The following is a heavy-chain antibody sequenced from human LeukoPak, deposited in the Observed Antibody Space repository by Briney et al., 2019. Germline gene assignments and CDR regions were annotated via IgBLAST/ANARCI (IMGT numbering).Heavy chain of an antibody. CDR3: ARDGLNTMVRGKIHYNYMDV. V-gene: IGHV3-48*03. D-gene: IGHD3-10*01. Sequence: GGSLRLSCAASGFTVSSYEMNWVRQAPGKGLEWVSYISSSGSTIYYADSVKGRFTISRDNAKNSLYLQMNSLRAEDTAVYYCARDGLNTMVRGKIHYNYMDVWGKGTTVSISS. J-gene: IGHJ6*03. CDR1: GFTVSSYE. CDR2: ISSSGSTI.